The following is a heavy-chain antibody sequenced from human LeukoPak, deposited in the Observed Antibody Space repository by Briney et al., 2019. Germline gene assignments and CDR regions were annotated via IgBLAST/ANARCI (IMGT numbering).Heavy chain of an antibody. CDR3: ARGVVPAATSNWFDP. V-gene: IGHV1-69*13. J-gene: IGHJ5*02. Sequence: ASVKVSCKASGGTFSSYAISWVRQAPGQGLEWMGGIIPIFGTANYAQKFQGRVTITADESTSTAYMELSSLRSEDTAVYYCARGVVPAATSNWFDPWGQGTLVTVSS. D-gene: IGHD2-2*01. CDR1: GGTFSSYA. CDR2: IIPIFGTA.